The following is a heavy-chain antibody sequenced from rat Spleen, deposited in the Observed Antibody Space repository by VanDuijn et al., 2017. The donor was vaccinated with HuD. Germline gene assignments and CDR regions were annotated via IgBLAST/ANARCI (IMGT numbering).Heavy chain of an antibody. CDR3: ARAMYTTDYYYAKGYYVMDA. D-gene: IGHD1-6*01. Sequence: EVQLVESGGGLVQPGRSLKLSCVASGFTFSDYYMAWVRQAPKKGLEWVAYISYEGSSTYYRDSVKGRFTISRDNAKSTLYLQMDSLRSEDTATHYCARAMYTTDYYYAKGYYVMDAWGQGASVTVSS. CDR2: ISYEGSST. CDR1: GFTFSDYY. J-gene: IGHJ4*01. V-gene: IGHV5-22*01.